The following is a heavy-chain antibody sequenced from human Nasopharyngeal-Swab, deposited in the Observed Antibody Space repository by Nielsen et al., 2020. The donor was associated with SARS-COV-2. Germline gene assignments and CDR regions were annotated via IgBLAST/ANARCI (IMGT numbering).Heavy chain of an antibody. V-gene: IGHV1-24*01. D-gene: IGHD3-3*01. CDR1: GYTLTELS. Sequence: SVKVSCKVSGYTLTELSMHWVRQAPGKGLEWMGGFDPEDGETIYAQKFQGRVTMTEDTSTDTAYMELSSLRSEDTAVYYCATSYAIFGVVTPFDYWGQGTLVTVSS. J-gene: IGHJ4*02. CDR2: FDPEDGET. CDR3: ATSYAIFGVVTPFDY.